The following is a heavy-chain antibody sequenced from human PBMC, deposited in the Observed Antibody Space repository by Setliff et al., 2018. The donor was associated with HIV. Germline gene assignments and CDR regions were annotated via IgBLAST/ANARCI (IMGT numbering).Heavy chain of an antibody. Sequence: LRETLSLTCTVSGYSISSSSYYWDWIRQPPGKGLEWIGSIYYSGSTYYNPSLKSRVTISVDTSKNKFSLKLSSVPAADPALYYCARDFRIGWAVQDYWYFDLWGRGTLVTVSS. V-gene: IGHV4-39*07. D-gene: IGHD1-26*01. J-gene: IGHJ2*01. CDR2: IYYSGST. CDR1: GYSISSSSYY. CDR3: ARDFRIGWAVQDYWYFDL.